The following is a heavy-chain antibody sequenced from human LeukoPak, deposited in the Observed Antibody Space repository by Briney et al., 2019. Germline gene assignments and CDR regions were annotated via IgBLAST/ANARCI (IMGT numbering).Heavy chain of an antibody. CDR3: ARCIFTRGAADWFDP. V-gene: IGHV4-39*01. CDR2: IYYSGST. J-gene: IGHJ5*02. Sequence: SETLSLTCTVSGGSISSSSYYWGWIRQPPGKGLEWIGSIYYSGSTYYNPSLKSRVTISVDTSKNQFSLKLSSVTAADTAVYYCARCIFTRGAADWFDPWGQGTLVTVSS. D-gene: IGHD6-13*01. CDR1: GGSISSSSYY.